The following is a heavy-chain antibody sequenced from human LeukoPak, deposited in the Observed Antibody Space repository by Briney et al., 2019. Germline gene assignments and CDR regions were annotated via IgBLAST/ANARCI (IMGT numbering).Heavy chain of an antibody. CDR1: GFTFSNYG. CDR3: VKDNPLDY. Sequence: PGGSLRLSCGASGFTFSNYGMLWVRQAPGKGLEWVAFIRYDGNNKLYADSMKGRFTISRDNSKNTLYLHINSQRAEDTAVYYCVKDNPLDYWGQGTLVIVSS. CDR2: IRYDGNNK. D-gene: IGHD1-14*01. V-gene: IGHV3-30*02. J-gene: IGHJ4*02.